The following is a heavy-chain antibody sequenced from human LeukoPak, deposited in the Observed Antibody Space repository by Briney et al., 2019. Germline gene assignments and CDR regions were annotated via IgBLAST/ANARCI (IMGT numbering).Heavy chain of an antibody. CDR1: GYTFTGYY. CDR3: ATALY. J-gene: IGHJ4*02. CDR2: FDPEDGET. Sequence: ASVKVSCKASGYTFTGYYMHWVRQAPGQGLEWMGGFDPEDGETIYAQKFQGRVTMTEDTSTDTAYMELSSLRSEDTAVYYCATALYWGQGTLVTVSS. V-gene: IGHV1-24*01.